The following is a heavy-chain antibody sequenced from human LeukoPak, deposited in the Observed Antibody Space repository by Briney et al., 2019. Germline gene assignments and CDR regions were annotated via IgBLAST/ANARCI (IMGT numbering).Heavy chain of an antibody. D-gene: IGHD3-22*01. V-gene: IGHV4-59*12. J-gene: IGHJ4*02. CDR2: IYYSGST. Sequence: SETLSLTCTVSGGSISSYYWSWIRQPPGKGLEWIGYIYYSGSTNYNPSLKSRVTISVETSKNQFSLKLSSVTAADTAVYYCARTYFYDNSGWDYWGQGTLVTVSS. CDR1: GGSISSYY. CDR3: ARTYFYDNSGWDY.